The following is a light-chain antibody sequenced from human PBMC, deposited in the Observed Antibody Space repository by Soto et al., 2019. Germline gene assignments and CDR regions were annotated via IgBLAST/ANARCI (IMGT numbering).Light chain of an antibody. CDR3: QQYGSSPLT. CDR1: QSVSGNY. V-gene: IGKV3-20*01. CDR2: DAS. J-gene: IGKJ4*01. Sequence: EVVLTQSPGTLSLSPGQRATLSCRASQSVSGNYLVWYQQKPGQAPSLLIYDASSRATGIPDRFSGSGSGTDFTLTISRLGPEDFAVYYCQQYGSSPLTFGGGTKVEIK.